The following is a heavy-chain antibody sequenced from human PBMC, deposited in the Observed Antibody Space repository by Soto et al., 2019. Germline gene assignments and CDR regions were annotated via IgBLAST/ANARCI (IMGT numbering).Heavy chain of an antibody. J-gene: IGHJ2*01. V-gene: IGHV4-61*01. CDR1: GGSVSSGQNY. CDR2: IYYSGST. CDR3: ARLPRARNIEPSRPLGYSDL. Sequence: QVQLQESGPGLVKPSETLSLTCTVSGGSVSSGQNYWSWIRQPPGKGLEWIGYIYYSGSTNYNPSRWILAAISVDTSKNQFSLKLNSVPAADTAVFYCARLPRARNIEPSRPLGYSDLWGRGSLVTVSS. D-gene: IGHD5-12*01.